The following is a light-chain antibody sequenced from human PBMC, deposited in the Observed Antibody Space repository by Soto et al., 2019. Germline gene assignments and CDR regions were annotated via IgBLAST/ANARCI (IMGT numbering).Light chain of an antibody. CDR2: DNY. CDR1: SSNIGNNY. Sequence: QSALTQPPSVSATPGQKVTISCSGSSSNIGNNYVSWYQQFPGAAPKLLIYDNYWRPSGIPDRFSASKSGTSATLGITGLQTGDEADYYCATWDSSLSAVVVGGGTKVTVL. V-gene: IGLV1-51*01. CDR3: ATWDSSLSAVV. J-gene: IGLJ2*01.